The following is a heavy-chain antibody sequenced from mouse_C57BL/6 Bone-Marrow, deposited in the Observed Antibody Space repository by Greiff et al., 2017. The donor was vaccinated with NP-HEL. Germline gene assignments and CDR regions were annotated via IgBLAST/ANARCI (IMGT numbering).Heavy chain of an antibody. J-gene: IGHJ4*01. CDR1: GYTFTSYW. CDR3: ARRGDYDSYYYAMDY. V-gene: IGHV1-72*01. CDR2: IDPNSGGT. Sequence: QVQLQQPGAELVKPGASVKLSCKASGYTFTSYWMHWVKQRPGRGLEWIGRIDPNSGGTKYNEKFKSKATLTVDKPSSTAYMQLISLTSEDSAVYYCARRGDYDSYYYAMDYWGQGTSVTVSS. D-gene: IGHD2-4*01.